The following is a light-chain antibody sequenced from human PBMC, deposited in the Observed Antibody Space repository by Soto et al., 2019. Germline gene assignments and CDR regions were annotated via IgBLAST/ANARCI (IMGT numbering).Light chain of an antibody. CDR1: SSDVGGYNY. V-gene: IGLV2-14*01. CDR3: SSYTSSSPYV. J-gene: IGLJ1*01. Sequence: QSVLTQPASVSGSPGQSSTISCTGTSSDVGGYNYVSWYQQHPGKAPKLMIYDVSYRPSGVSNRFSCSKSGNTASLIISGLQAEDEADYYCSSYTSSSPYVFGTGTKLTVL. CDR2: DVS.